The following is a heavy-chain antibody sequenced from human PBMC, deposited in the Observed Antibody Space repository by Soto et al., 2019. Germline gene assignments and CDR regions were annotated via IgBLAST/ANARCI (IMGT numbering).Heavy chain of an antibody. CDR1: GGSISSYY. D-gene: IGHD4-17*01. J-gene: IGHJ4*02. CDR2: IYYSGST. Sequence: SETLSLTCTVSGGSISSYYWSWIRQPPGKGLEWIGYIYYSGSTNYNPSLKSRVTISVDTSKNQFSLKLSSVTAADTAVYYCARARGDYENYYFDYWGQGTLVTVSS. V-gene: IGHV4-59*08. CDR3: ARARGDYENYYFDY.